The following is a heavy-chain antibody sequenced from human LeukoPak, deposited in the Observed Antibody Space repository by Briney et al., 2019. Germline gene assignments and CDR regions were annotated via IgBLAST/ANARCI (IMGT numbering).Heavy chain of an antibody. V-gene: IGHV4-39*07. D-gene: IGHD3-9*01. CDR2: IYHSGST. CDR1: GDSIRSSSYY. J-gene: IGHJ4*02. CDR3: AREYDILTGDFDY. Sequence: SETLSLTCTVSGDSIRSSSYYWGWTRQPPGKGLEWIGNIYHSGSTYYNPSLKSRVTISVDTSKNQFSLKLSSVTAADTAVYYCAREYDILTGDFDYWGQGTLVTVSS.